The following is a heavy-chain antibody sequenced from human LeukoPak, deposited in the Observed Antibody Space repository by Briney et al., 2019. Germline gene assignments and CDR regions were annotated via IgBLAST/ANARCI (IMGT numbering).Heavy chain of an antibody. Sequence: GGSLRLSCAASGFTFSNAWMNWVRQAPGKGLEWVGRIKSKTDGGTTDYAAPVKGRFTISRDDSKNTLCLQMNSLKTEDTAVYYCTTVIVVVPAATAAYDGYWGQGTLVTVSS. CDR1: GFTFSNAW. J-gene: IGHJ4*02. D-gene: IGHD2-2*01. CDR3: TTVIVVVPAATAAYDGY. V-gene: IGHV3-15*07. CDR2: IKSKTDGGTT.